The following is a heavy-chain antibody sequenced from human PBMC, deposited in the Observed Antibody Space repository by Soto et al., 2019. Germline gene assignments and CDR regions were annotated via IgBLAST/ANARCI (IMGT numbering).Heavy chain of an antibody. J-gene: IGHJ4*02. Sequence: QVQLVQSGAEVKKPGASVKVSCKASGYTFTSYYMHWVRQAPGQGLEWMGIINPSGGSTSYAQKFQGRVTMTRDTSTSTAYMKLSSLRSEDTAVYYCARVMKAVAFAYWGQGTLVTVSS. D-gene: IGHD6-19*01. V-gene: IGHV1-46*03. CDR1: GYTFTSYY. CDR3: ARVMKAVAFAY. CDR2: INPSGGST.